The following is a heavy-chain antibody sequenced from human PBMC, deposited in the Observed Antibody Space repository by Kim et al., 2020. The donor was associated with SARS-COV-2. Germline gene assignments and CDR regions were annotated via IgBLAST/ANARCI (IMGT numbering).Heavy chain of an antibody. D-gene: IGHD6-6*01. J-gene: IGHJ5*02. CDR3: ARDPSKTTQLGIWFAP. CDR2: ISSSSSYT. Sequence: GGSLRLSCAASGFTFSDYYMSWIRQAPGKGLEWVSYISSSSSYTNYADSVKGRFTISRANAKNSLYLQMTSLRAEDTAVYYCARDPSKTTQLGIWFAPWGQGTLVTVSS. V-gene: IGHV3-11*06. CDR1: GFTFSDYY.